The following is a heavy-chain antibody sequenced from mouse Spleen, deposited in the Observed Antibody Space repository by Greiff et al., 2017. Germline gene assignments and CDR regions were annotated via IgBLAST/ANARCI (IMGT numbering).Heavy chain of an antibody. J-gene: IGHJ3*01. CDR1: GYTFTDYY. V-gene: IGHV1-26*01. Sequence: EVQLQQSGPELVKPGASVKISCKASGYTFTDYYMNWVKQSHGKSLEWIGDINPNNGGTSYNQKFKGKATLTVDKSSSTAYMELRSLTSEDSAVYYCARWGYYYGSAYWGQGTLVTVSA. CDR2: INPNNGGT. CDR3: ARWGYYYGSAY. D-gene: IGHD1-1*01.